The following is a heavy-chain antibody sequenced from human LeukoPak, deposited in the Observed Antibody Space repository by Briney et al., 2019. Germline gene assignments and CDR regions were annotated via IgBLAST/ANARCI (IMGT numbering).Heavy chain of an antibody. CDR2: IIPIFGTG. D-gene: IGHD4-11*01. CDR1: VGTFSSYV. J-gene: IGHJ4*02. V-gene: IGHV1-69*05. Sequence: SVTVSCKGTVGTFSSYVISWVRQPPGKGLEWMGGIIPIFGTGNYAHTFQDRVTITTDESTSTAYMELSSLRSEDTAGYYWARGSHDDSNYIGSFYFDYCGQGTLVTVSS. CDR3: ARGSHDDSNYIGSFYFDY.